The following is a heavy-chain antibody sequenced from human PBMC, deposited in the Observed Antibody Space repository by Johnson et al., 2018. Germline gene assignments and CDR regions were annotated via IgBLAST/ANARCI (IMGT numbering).Heavy chain of an antibody. V-gene: IGHV3-30*18. CDR3: AKEAVTTGRYYYYYGMDV. CDR1: GFTFSSYG. CDR2: ISYDGSNK. J-gene: IGHJ6*02. Sequence: VQLLETGGGVVQXGRSLRLXCAASGFTFSSYGMHWVRQAPGKGLEWVAVISYDGSNKYYADSVKGRFTISRDNSKNTLYLQMNSLRAEDTAVYYCAKEAVTTGRYYYYYGMDVWGQGTTVTVSS. D-gene: IGHD4-17*01.